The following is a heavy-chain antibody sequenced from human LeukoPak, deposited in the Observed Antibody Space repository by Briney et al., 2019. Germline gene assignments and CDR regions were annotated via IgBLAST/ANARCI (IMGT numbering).Heavy chain of an antibody. CDR3: ARVWDDYGDWDAFDI. Sequence: SQTLSLTCTVSGGSISSGGYYWSWIRQHPGKGLEWIGYIYYSGSTYYNPSLKSRVTISVDTSKNQFSLKLSSVTAADTAVYYCARVWDDYGDWDAFDIWGQGTMVTVSS. CDR2: IYYSGST. CDR1: GGSISSGGYY. D-gene: IGHD4-17*01. J-gene: IGHJ3*02. V-gene: IGHV4-31*03.